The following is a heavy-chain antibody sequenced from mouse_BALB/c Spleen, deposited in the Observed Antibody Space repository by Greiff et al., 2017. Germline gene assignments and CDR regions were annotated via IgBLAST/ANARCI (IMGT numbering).Heavy chain of an antibody. Sequence: VQLQQSGAELVRPGSSVKISCKASGYAFSSYWMNWVKQRPGQGLEWIGQIYPGDGDTNYNGKVKGKATLTADKSSSTAYMQLSSLTSEDSAVYICARYSSRDPYAMDYWGQGTPVTVSS. D-gene: IGHD3-1*01. J-gene: IGHJ4*01. CDR2: IYPGDGDT. CDR3: ARYSSRDPYAMDY. CDR1: GYAFSSYW. V-gene: IGHV1-80*01.